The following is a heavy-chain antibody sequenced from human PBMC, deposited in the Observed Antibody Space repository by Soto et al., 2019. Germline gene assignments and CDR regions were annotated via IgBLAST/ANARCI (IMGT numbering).Heavy chain of an antibody. CDR1: GFSVSGSS. J-gene: IGHJ4*02. V-gene: IGHV3-53*01. Sequence: GGSLRLSCAASGFSVSGSSMFWVRQAPGKGLEWVSIIYSGDEIYYADSVKGRFTISRDTSKNTVYLQMNSLRAEDTAVYFCARKCTGGSWLAPGFWGQGTLVTSPQ. CDR3: ARKCTGGSWLAPGF. CDR2: IYSGDEI. D-gene: IGHD2-8*02.